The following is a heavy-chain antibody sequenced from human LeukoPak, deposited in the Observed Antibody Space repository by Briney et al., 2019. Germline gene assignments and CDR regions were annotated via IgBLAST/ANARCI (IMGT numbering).Heavy chain of an antibody. Sequence: SETLSLTCAVSGYSISSGYYWGWIRQPPGKGLEWIGCIYHSGSTYYNPSLKSRVTISVDTSKNQFSLKLSSVTAADTAVYYCARDLFDMVRGVMNWFDPWGQGTLVTVSS. V-gene: IGHV4-38-2*02. CDR1: GYSISSGYY. D-gene: IGHD3-10*01. CDR2: IYHSGST. CDR3: ARDLFDMVRGVMNWFDP. J-gene: IGHJ5*02.